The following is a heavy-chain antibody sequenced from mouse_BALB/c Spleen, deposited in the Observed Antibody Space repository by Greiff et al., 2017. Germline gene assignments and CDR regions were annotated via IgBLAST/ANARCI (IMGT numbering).Heavy chain of an antibody. CDR1: GYTFSSYW. CDR3: ARRYSWFAY. D-gene: IGHD2-14*01. CDR2: ILPGSGST. Sequence: VMLVESGAELMKPGASVKISCKATGYTFSSYWIEWVKQRPGHGLEWIGEILPGSGSTNYNEKFKGKATFTADTSSNTAYMQLSSLTSEDSAVYYCARRYSWFAYWGQGTLVTVSA. V-gene: IGHV1-9*01. J-gene: IGHJ3*01.